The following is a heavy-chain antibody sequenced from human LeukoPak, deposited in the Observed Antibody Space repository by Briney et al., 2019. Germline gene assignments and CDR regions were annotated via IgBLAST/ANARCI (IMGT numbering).Heavy chain of an antibody. CDR1: GYTFTGYY. CDR3: ATGRDYFGSGNNDAFDI. CDR2: INPNSGGT. Sequence: ASVKVSCKASGYTFTGYYMHWVRQAPGQGLEWLGWINPNSGGTNYAQKFQGWVTMTRDTSISTAYMELSRLRSDDTAVYYCATGRDYFGSGNNDAFDIWGQGTMVTVSS. D-gene: IGHD3-10*01. V-gene: IGHV1-2*04. J-gene: IGHJ3*02.